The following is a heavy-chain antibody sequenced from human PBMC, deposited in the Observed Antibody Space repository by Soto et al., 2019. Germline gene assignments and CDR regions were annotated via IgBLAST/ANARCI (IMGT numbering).Heavy chain of an antibody. J-gene: IGHJ5*02. CDR1: YGSITSREGC. CDR3: ARHRAVAGTLDP. D-gene: IGHD6-19*01. V-gene: IGHV4-39*01. Sequence: SEPLARTSAVSYGSITSREGCCPVIGQPPGKGLQFVGTIYYSGSTYYNPSLKSRVTISVDTSKNQSSLKLSSVTAADTAVYYCARHRAVAGTLDPWGQGTLVTVS. CDR2: IYYSGST.